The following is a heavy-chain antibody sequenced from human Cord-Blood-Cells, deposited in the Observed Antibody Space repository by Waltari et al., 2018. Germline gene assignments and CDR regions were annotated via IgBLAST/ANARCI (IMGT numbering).Heavy chain of an antibody. CDR2: IKSKTDGGTT. CDR3: TTDFSYYDYVWGSYRYY. Sequence: GLEWVGRIKSKTDGGTTDYAAPVKGRFTISRDDSKNTLYLQMNSLKTEDTAVYYCTTDFSYYDYVWGSYRYYWGQGTLVTVSS. D-gene: IGHD3-16*02. J-gene: IGHJ4*02. V-gene: IGHV3-15*01.